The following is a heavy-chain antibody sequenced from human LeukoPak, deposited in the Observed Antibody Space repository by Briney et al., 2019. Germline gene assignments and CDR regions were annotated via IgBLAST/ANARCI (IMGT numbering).Heavy chain of an antibody. D-gene: IGHD5-12*01. J-gene: IGHJ4*02. CDR2: INPNSGGT. Sequence: ASVKVSCKASGYTFTGYYMHWVRQAPGQGLEWMGWINPNSGGTNFAQKFRGRVTMTRDTSINTAFMELSRLTSDDTAVYYCARLWNTGYIIYFDSWGQGALVTVSS. CDR3: ARLWNTGYIIYFDS. V-gene: IGHV1-2*02. CDR1: GYTFTGYY.